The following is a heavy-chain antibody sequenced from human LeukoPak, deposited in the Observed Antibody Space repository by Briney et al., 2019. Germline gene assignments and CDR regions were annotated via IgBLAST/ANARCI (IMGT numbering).Heavy chain of an antibody. D-gene: IGHD5-18*01. V-gene: IGHV1-46*01. CDR2: INPSGGST. CDR1: GYTFTSYY. CDR3: ARDLYSYGRFDS. J-gene: IGHJ4*02. Sequence: ASVKVSCKASGYTFTSYYIHWVRQAPGHGLEWMGIINPSGGSTNYAQKFQGRVTLTRDTSTSTIYMELSSLRSEDTAVYYCARDLYSYGRFDSWGQGTLVPVSS.